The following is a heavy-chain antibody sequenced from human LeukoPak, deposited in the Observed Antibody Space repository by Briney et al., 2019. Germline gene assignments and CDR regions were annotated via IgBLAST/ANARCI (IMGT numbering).Heavy chain of an antibody. D-gene: IGHD4-17*01. CDR1: GFTFSNAW. V-gene: IGHV3-15*01. CDR2: IISKTDGGTT. Sequence: GGSLRLSCAASGFTFSNAWMSWVRQAPGKGLEWVGRIISKTDGGTTDYAAPVKVRFTISRDDSKNTLYLQMKSLRDEDTAIYYCARDYGDLPARVPYFDYWGQGTLVTVSS. J-gene: IGHJ4*02. CDR3: ARDYGDLPARVPYFDY.